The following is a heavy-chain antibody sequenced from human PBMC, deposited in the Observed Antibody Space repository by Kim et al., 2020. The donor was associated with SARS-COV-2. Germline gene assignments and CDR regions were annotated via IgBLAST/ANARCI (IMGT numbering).Heavy chain of an antibody. CDR3: ARAEVAALFGMDV. V-gene: IGHV4-4*02. D-gene: IGHD1-26*01. CDR1: GGSIRGNNW. J-gene: IGHJ6*02. Sequence: SETLSLTCAVSGGSIRGNNWWSWVRQTPGKGLEWIGEIYHTGNTKYNPSLHSRVIISVDRSKHQFSLKLSSVTAADTAVYFCARAEVAALFGMDVWGQGTTATVSS. CDR2: IYHTGNT.